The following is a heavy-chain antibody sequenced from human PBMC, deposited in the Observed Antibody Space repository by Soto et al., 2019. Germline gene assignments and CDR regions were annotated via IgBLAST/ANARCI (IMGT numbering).Heavy chain of an antibody. CDR1: GGSISSYY. Sequence: SETLSLTCTVSGGSISSYYWSWIWQPPGKGLEWVGYINYSGSTKYNPSLKSRVTISVDTSKNQFSLKLSSVTAADTAVYYCASHSRTGYRSGPDWFDHWGQGTLVTVSS. CDR2: INYSGST. D-gene: IGHD6-19*01. CDR3: ASHSRTGYRSGPDWFDH. J-gene: IGHJ5*02. V-gene: IGHV4-59*01.